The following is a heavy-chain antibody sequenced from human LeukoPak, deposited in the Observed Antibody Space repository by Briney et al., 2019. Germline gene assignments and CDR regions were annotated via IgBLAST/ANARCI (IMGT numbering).Heavy chain of an antibody. CDR1: RFTLSNYW. V-gene: IGHV3-7*01. J-gene: IGHJ4*02. D-gene: IGHD6-19*01. CDR2: IKQDGSET. CDR3: ARQRGSGCLDY. Sequence: GGSLRLSCTASRFTLSNYWMSWVRQAPGKGLEWVANIKQDGSETYYVDSVKGRFTISRDNAKNSLSLQMNSLRAEDTAVYYCARQRGSGCLDYWGQGTLVTVSS.